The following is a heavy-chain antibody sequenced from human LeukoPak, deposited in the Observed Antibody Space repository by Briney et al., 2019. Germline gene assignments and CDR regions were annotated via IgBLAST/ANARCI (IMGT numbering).Heavy chain of an antibody. J-gene: IGHJ4*02. CDR3: ARDASGNSAFDY. V-gene: IGHV3-7*01. D-gene: IGHD4-23*01. CDR1: GFTFSRYW. CDR2: IKEDGSEK. Sequence: PGGSLRLSCAASGFTFSRYWMSWVRQAPGKGLEWVANIKEDGSEKYYVDSVKGRFTISRDNAKNSLYLQMNSLRAEDTAVYYCARDASGNSAFDYWGQGTLVTVSS.